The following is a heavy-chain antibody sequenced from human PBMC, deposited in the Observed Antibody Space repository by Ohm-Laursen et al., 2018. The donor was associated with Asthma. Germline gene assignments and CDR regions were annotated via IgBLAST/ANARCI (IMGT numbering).Heavy chain of an antibody. Sequence: SLRPSCTASGFTFSSYSMNWVRQAPGKGLEWVSSISSSSSYIYYADSVKGRFTISRDNAENSVFLQMNSLRPDDTAVYFCARDLMDWYSPSLDFWGQGTLVTVSS. CDR3: ARDLMDWYSPSLDF. CDR2: ISSSSSYI. CDR1: GFTFSSYS. J-gene: IGHJ4*02. V-gene: IGHV3-21*01. D-gene: IGHD3/OR15-3a*01.